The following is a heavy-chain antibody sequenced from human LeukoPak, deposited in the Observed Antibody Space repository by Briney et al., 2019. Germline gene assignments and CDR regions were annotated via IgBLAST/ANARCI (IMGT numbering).Heavy chain of an antibody. CDR3: ARWGPQLEFDY. D-gene: IGHD6-13*01. V-gene: IGHV2-5*02. J-gene: IGHJ4*02. Sequence: SGPTLVNPTQTLTLTCTFSGSSLTTSGVGVGWIRQPPGKALECLALIYWDDDKRYSPSLKSRLTITKDTSKNQVILTMTNMDPVDTATYYCARWGPQLEFDYWGQGTLVTVSS. CDR1: GSSLTTSGVG. CDR2: IYWDDDK.